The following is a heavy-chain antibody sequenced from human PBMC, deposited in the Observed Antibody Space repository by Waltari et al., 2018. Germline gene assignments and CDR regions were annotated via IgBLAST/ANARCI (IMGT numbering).Heavy chain of an antibody. CDR2: ITDRGLT. J-gene: IGHJ1*01. Sequence: QVLLQQWGAGLLKPSETLSLSCAVHGGSSFSAYFWNWVGQVPGKGLEWIGEITDRGLTNYNPALKSRATISVDTSRNQFSLTLTSVTAADTALYYCARSAAIVVRGRYFQYWGQGTLVTVSS. V-gene: IGHV4-34*02. CDR1: GGSSFSAYF. CDR3: ARSAAIVVRGRYFQY. D-gene: IGHD3-10*01.